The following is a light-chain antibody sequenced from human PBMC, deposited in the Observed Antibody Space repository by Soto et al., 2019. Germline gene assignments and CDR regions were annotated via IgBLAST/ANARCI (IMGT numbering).Light chain of an antibody. J-gene: IGKJ1*01. Sequence: EIVMTQSPATLSVSPGERAALSCRACESIRSKLAWYQQKPGQAPRLLIYETSTRATGIPARFSGSGSGTEFTLTISGLQSEDVALYYCQQYSKWWTFGQGTKVEIK. CDR1: ESIRSK. V-gene: IGKV3-15*01. CDR2: ETS. CDR3: QQYSKWWT.